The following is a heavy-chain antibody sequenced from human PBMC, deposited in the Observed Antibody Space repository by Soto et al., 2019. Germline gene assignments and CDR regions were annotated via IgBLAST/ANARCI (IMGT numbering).Heavy chain of an antibody. Sequence: GESLRISCKGSGYSFTIYCIGLVRQIPGKGLEWMGIIYPGDSDTRYSPSFQGQVTISADRSISTAYLQWSSLKASDTAMYYCARRVVVVPAAVYYFDYWGQGTLVTVSS. CDR1: GYSFTIYC. D-gene: IGHD2-2*01. J-gene: IGHJ4*02. CDR3: ARRVVVVPAAVYYFDY. CDR2: IYPGDSDT. V-gene: IGHV5-51*01.